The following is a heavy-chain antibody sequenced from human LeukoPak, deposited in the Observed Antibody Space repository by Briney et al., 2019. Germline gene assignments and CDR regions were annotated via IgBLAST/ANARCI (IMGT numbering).Heavy chain of an antibody. Sequence: GGSLRLSCAASGFTFSSYAMSWVRQAPGKGLEWVSSISGSGGSTYYADSVKGRFSISRDNAKNTLYLQVNSLRAEDTAVYYCAELGITMIGGVWGKGTTVTISS. D-gene: IGHD3-10*02. CDR2: ISGSGGST. V-gene: IGHV3-23*01. CDR3: AELGITMIGGV. CDR1: GFTFSSYA. J-gene: IGHJ6*04.